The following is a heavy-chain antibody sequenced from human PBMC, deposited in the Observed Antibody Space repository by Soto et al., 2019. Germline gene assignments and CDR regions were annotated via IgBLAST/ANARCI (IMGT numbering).Heavy chain of an antibody. D-gene: IGHD6-6*01. J-gene: IGHJ6*02. CDR1: GGSISSYY. CDR2: IYYSGST. V-gene: IGHV4-59*01. CDR3: AREYSSSSGYYYYYGMDV. Sequence: KASETLSLTCTVSGGSISSYYWSWIRQPPGKGLEWIGYIYYSGSTNYNPSLKSRVTISVDTSKNQFSLKLSSVTAADTAVYYCAREYSSSSGYYYYYGMDVWGQGTTVTVSS.